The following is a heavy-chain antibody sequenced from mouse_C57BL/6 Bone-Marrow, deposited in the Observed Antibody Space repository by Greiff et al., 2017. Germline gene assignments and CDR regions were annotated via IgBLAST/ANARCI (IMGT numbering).Heavy chain of an antibody. Sequence: QVQLQQPGAELVKPGASVKMSCKASGYTFTSYWITWVKQRPGQGLEWIGDIYPGSGSTNYNEKFKSKATLTVDTSSSTAYMQLSSLTSEDSAVYYCARGYGSRAWFAYWGQGTLVTVSA. CDR2: IYPGSGST. D-gene: IGHD1-1*01. CDR1: GYTFTSYW. CDR3: ARGYGSRAWFAY. J-gene: IGHJ3*01. V-gene: IGHV1-55*01.